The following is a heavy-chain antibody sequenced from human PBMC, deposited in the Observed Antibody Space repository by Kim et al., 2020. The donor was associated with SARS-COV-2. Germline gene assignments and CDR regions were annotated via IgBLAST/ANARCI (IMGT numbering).Heavy chain of an antibody. CDR1: GGSISSGGYY. J-gene: IGHJ5*02. D-gene: IGHD3-22*01. V-gene: IGHV4-31*03. CDR3: ARNIGITMIVVVTGWFDP. Sequence: SETLSLTCTVSGGSISSGGYYWSWNRQHPGKGLEWIGYIYYSGSTYYNPSLKSRVTISVDTSKNQFSLKLSSVTAADTAVYYCARNIGITMIVVVTGWFDPWGQGTLVTVSS. CDR2: IYYSGST.